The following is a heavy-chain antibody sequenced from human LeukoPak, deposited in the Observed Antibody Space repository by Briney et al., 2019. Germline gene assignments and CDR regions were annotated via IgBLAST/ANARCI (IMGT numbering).Heavy chain of an antibody. CDR3: ARHAPNYYDSSGYRGDAFDI. CDR1: GGSISSGGYY. V-gene: IGHV4-30-2*01. Sequence: SQTLSLTCTVSGGSISSGGYYWSWIRQPPGKGLEWIGYIYHSGSTYYNPSLKSRVTISVDRSKNQFSLKLSSVTAADTAVYYCARHAPNYYDSSGYRGDAFDIWGQGTMVTVSS. CDR2: IYHSGST. D-gene: IGHD3-22*01. J-gene: IGHJ3*02.